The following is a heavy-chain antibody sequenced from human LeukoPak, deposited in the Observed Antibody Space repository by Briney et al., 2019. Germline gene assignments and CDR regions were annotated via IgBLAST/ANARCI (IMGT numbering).Heavy chain of an antibody. CDR1: GYTFTGDY. V-gene: IGHV1-2*02. J-gene: IGHJ3*01. CDR2: INPNRGET. D-gene: IGHD6-13*01. CDR3: AKSRTHSSGWFTSAFDV. Sequence: ASVKVSCKASGYTFTGDYIHWVRQAPGQGLEWMGWINPNRGETKYAQKFQGTVTTTRDTSITTAYMEVTRLRYEDTAVYYCAKSRTHSSGWFTSAFDVWGQGTMVTVSA.